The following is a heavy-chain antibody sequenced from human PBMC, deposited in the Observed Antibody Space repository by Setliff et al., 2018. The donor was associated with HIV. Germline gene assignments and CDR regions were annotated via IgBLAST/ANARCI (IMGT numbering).Heavy chain of an antibody. CDR2: IIHRGST. J-gene: IGHJ3*02. Sequence: SETLSLTCAVYGGSFSGYYWSWIRQPPGKGLEWIGEIIHRGSTNYNPSLKSQVTISVDTSKNQFSLKLSSVTAADTAVYYCARRTGYAFDIWGQGTMVTVSS. CDR1: GGSFSGYY. CDR3: ARRTGYAFDI. V-gene: IGHV4-34*12.